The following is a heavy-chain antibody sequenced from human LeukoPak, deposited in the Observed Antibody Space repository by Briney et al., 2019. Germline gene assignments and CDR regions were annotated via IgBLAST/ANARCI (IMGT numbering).Heavy chain of an antibody. V-gene: IGHV3-30*18. CDR3: AKDAVEWLFGPDY. Sequence: PGGSLRLSCAASGVTFSSYGMHWVRQAPGKGLEWVAVISYGGSNKYYADSVKGRFTISRDNSKNTLYLQMNSPRAEDTAVYYCAKDAVEWLFGPDYWGQGTLVTVSS. J-gene: IGHJ4*02. D-gene: IGHD3-3*01. CDR2: ISYGGSNK. CDR1: GVTFSSYG.